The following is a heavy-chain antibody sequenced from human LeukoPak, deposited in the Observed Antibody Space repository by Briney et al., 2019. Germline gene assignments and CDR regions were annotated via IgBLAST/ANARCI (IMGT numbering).Heavy chain of an antibody. V-gene: IGHV1-2*02. D-gene: IGHD1-26*01. CDR1: GYTFTSYD. CDR3: AREGGSGSRYYFDY. CDR2: INPNSGCT. J-gene: IGHJ4*02. Sequence: ASVKVSCKASGYTFTSYDMHWVRQAPGQGLEWMGWINPNSGCTNYAQKFQGRVTMTRDTSISTAYMELSRLRSDDTAVYYCAREGGSGSRYYFDYWGQGTLVTVSS.